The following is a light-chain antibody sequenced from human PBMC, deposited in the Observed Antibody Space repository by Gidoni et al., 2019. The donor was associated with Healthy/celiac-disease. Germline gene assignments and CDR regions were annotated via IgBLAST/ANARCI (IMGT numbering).Light chain of an antibody. CDR2: AAS. J-gene: IGKJ4*01. CDR3: QQSYSTPLT. CDR1: QRISSY. Sequence: DIQMTHSPSSLSASVVDRVTIICRASQRISSYLNWYQQKPGKATKLLIYAASSLQSGVASRFSGSGSGTDFTLTISSLQQEDFATYYCQQSYSTPLTFGGGTKVEIK. V-gene: IGKV1-39*01.